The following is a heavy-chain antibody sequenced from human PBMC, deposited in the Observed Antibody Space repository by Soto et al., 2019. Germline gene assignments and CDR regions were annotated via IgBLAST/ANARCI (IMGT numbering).Heavy chain of an antibody. J-gene: IGHJ3*02. CDR1: GFTVSSNY. CDR3: ARESATVVTPSDAFDI. D-gene: IGHD4-17*01. Sequence: EVQLVESGGGLVQPGGSLRLSCAASGFTVSSNYMSWVRQAPGKGLEWVSVIYSGGSTYYADSVKGRFTISRDNSKNTRDLQMNSLRAEDTAVYYCARESATVVTPSDAFDIWGQGTMVTVSS. CDR2: IYSGGST. V-gene: IGHV3-66*01.